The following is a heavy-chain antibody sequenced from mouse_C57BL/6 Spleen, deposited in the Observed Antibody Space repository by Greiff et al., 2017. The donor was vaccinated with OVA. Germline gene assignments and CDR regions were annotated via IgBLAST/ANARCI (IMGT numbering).Heavy chain of an antibody. CDR3: AREEYGYSGYFDV. J-gene: IGHJ1*03. V-gene: IGHV1-39*01. CDR1: GYSFTDYN. Sequence: VQLQQSGPELVKPGASVKISCKASGYSFTDYNMNWVKQSNGKSLEWIGVINTNYGTTSYNQKFKDTATLTVDQSSSTAYMQLNSLTTEDSAVYYCAREEYGYSGYFDVWGTGTTVTVSS. D-gene: IGHD2-10*02. CDR2: INTNYGTT.